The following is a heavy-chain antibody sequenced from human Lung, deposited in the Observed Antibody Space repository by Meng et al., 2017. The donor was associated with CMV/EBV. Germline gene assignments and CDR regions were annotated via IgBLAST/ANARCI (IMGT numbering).Heavy chain of an antibody. Sequence: SXXVSXKASGGTXSSYAFSWVRQAPGQGLEWMGGIIPIFGIANYAQKFQGRVTVTTDESTSTAYMELSSLRSEDTALYYCARDRTGDCSSTSCYNYYYYYGMDVWXQGTTVTVSS. CDR2: IIPIFGIA. CDR1: GGTXSSYA. CDR3: ARDRTGDCSSTSCYNYYYYYGMDV. J-gene: IGHJ6*02. V-gene: IGHV1-69*05. D-gene: IGHD2-2*02.